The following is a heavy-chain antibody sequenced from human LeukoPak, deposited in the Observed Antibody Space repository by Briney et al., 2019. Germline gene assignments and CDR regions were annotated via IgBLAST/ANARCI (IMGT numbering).Heavy chain of an antibody. CDR2: ISSSGTNI. Sequence: GGSLRLSCAASGFTFSGYYMSWIRQAQGKGLEWVSYISSSGTNIYYADSVKGRFTISRDNAKNSLYLQMNSLRAEDTAMYYCARERTRSVDYWGQGTLVTVSS. J-gene: IGHJ4*02. D-gene: IGHD6-25*01. V-gene: IGHV3-11*01. CDR1: GFTFSGYY. CDR3: ARERTRSVDY.